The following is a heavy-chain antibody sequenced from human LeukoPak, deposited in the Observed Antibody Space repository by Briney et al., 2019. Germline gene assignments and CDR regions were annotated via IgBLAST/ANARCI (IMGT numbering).Heavy chain of an antibody. J-gene: IGHJ4*02. CDR1: GYSFTSYW. CDR3: ATNSYGHSYYFDY. D-gene: IGHD5-18*01. V-gene: IGHV5-51*01. Sequence: GESLKISCKGSGYSFTSYWIGWVRQMPGKGLEWMGIIYPGDSDTRYSPSFQGQVTISADKSISTAYLQWSSLKASDTAMYCCATNSYGHSYYFDYWGQGTLVTVSS. CDR2: IYPGDSDT.